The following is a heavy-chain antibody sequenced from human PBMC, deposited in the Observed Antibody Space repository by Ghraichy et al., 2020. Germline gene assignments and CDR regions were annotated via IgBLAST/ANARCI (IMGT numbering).Heavy chain of an antibody. V-gene: IGHV4-34*01. CDR1: NGSFSGHY. J-gene: IGHJ4*02. CDR2: INDSGST. D-gene: IGHD3-3*01. CDR3: ARGRDYYNFLSGYYSSDY. Sequence: SETLSPTCAVYNGSFSGHYWSWIRQPPGKGLEWIGEINDSGSTNYNPSLKSRVTISVDTSKKQFSLNLSSVTAADTAVYCCARGRDYYNFLSGYYSSDYWGQGNLVTVSS.